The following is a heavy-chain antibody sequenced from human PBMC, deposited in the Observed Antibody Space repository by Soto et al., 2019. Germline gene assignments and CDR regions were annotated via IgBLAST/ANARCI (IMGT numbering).Heavy chain of an antibody. CDR2: IIPIIGTP. Sequence: QVQLVQSGAEVKKPGSSVKVSCKASGGTFSSYVITWVRQAPGQGLEWMGGIIPIIGTPNYAQNFQGRVTITADKSTTTAYMELSSLRSEDTAVYYCARGRLYYYDSSGYHWFDPWGQGTLVTVSS. V-gene: IGHV1-69*06. CDR3: ARGRLYYYDSSGYHWFDP. J-gene: IGHJ5*02. CDR1: GGTFSSYV. D-gene: IGHD3-22*01.